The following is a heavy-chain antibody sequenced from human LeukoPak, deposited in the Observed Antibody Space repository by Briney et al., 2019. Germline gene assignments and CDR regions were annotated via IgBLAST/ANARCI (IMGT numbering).Heavy chain of an antibody. CDR3: AKDLGDCGGDCYYFDY. D-gene: IGHD2-21*02. J-gene: IGHJ4*02. CDR1: GFTFSSYA. Sequence: GGSRSLSWEASGFTFSSYAMGWVGQAPGRGLEWVSAISGSGGSTYYADSVKGRFTISRDNSKNTLYLQMNSLRAEDTAVYYCAKDLGDCGGDCYYFDYWGQGTLVTVSS. V-gene: IGHV3-23*01. CDR2: ISGSGGST.